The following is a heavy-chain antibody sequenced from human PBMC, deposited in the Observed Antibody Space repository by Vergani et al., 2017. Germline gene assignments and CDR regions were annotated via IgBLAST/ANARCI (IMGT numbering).Heavy chain of an antibody. J-gene: IGHJ3*01. CDR1: GFTFNSYA. D-gene: IGHD2-2*01. CDR3: AKVCGSTSCPYGGGAFDV. V-gene: IGHV3-23*01. Sequence: QLLESGGGLIQPGGSLRLSCAASGFTFNSYAMTWVRQAPGKGLKWVSGINNNGGSTYYADSVKGRFTISRDNSKNTLYLQMTDLRAEDTATYYCAKVCGSTSCPYGGGAFDVWGHGTMVTVSS. CDR2: INNNGGST.